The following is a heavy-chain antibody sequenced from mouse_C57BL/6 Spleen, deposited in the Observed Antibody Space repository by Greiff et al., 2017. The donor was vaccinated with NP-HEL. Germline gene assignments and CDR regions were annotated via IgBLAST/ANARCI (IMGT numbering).Heavy chain of an antibody. D-gene: IGHD2-5*01. CDR2: IDPETGGT. CDR3: TTYYSNYGGFAY. CDR1: GYTFTDYE. J-gene: IGHJ3*01. V-gene: IGHV1-15*01. Sequence: QVQLKQSGAELVRPGASVTLSCKASGYTFTDYEMHWVKQTPVHGLEWIGAIDPETGGTAYNQKFKDKAILTADKSSSTAYMELRSLTSEDSAVYYCTTYYSNYGGFAYWGQGTLVTVSA.